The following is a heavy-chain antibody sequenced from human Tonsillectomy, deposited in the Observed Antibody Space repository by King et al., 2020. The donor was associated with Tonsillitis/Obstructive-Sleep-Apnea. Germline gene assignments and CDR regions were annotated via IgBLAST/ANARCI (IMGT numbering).Heavy chain of an antibody. CDR2: ISGSEGDT. CDR1: GFSISSYA. V-gene: IGHV3-23*04. CDR3: AKARDSHGLKDS. D-gene: IGHD3-22*01. Sequence: VQLVESGGGLVQPGGSLRLSCAASGFSISSYAMSWVRQAPGKGLEWVSSISGSEGDTYYADSVRGRFTISRDNSRNTLYLQMNSLRDEDTAIFFCAKARDSHGLKDSWGQGTLVTVSS. J-gene: IGHJ5*02.